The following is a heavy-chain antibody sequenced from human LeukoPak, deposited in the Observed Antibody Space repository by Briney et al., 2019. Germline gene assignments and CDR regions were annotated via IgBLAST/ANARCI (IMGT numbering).Heavy chain of an antibody. CDR3: AKTTTGYSSGRYPGWPADY. J-gene: IGHJ4*02. CDR1: GFTFNTCA. D-gene: IGHD6-19*01. V-gene: IGHV3-23*01. Sequence: PGGSLRLSCAASGFTFNTCAMYWVRQAPGKGLEWVSGIFGSGGSAHYADSVKGRFTISRDNSKNTVYLQMNSLRAEDTAVYYCAKTTTGYSSGRYPGWPADYWGQGALVTVSS. CDR2: IFGSGGSA.